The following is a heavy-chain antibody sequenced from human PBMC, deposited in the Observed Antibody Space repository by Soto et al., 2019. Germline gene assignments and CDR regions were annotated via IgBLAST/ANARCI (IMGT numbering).Heavy chain of an antibody. CDR2: IYYSGST. V-gene: IGHV4-61*01. J-gene: IGHJ4*02. Sequence: SETLSLTCTVSGGSVSSGSYYWSWIRQPPGKRLEWIGYIYYSGSTNYNPSLKSRVTISVDTSKNQFSLKLSSVTAADTAVYYCARGVTYYDFWSGYSLFDYWGQGTLVTVSS. CDR1: GGSVSSGSYY. D-gene: IGHD3-3*01. CDR3: ARGVTYYDFWSGYSLFDY.